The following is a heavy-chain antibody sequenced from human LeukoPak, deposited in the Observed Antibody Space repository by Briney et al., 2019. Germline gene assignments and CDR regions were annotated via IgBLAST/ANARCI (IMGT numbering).Heavy chain of an antibody. D-gene: IGHD3-9*01. Sequence: ASQTLSLTCTVSGGSISSGSYYWSWIRQPAGKGLEWIGRIYTSGSTNYNPSLKSRVTISVDTSKNQFSLKLSSVTAADTAVYYCARGTPDRYFDWLRGSYYYYYYMDVWGKGTTVTVSS. CDR2: IYTSGST. CDR3: ARGTPDRYFDWLRGSYYYYYYMDV. CDR1: GGSISSGSYY. J-gene: IGHJ6*03. V-gene: IGHV4-61*02.